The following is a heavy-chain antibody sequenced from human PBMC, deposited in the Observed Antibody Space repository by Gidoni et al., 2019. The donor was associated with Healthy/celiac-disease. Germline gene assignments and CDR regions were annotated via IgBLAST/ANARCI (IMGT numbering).Heavy chain of an antibody. CDR2: ISYDGSNK. CDR3: AKALRSDFWSGYYYYYYGMDV. CDR1: GFTFSRYG. J-gene: IGHJ6*02. V-gene: IGHV3-30*18. D-gene: IGHD3-3*01. Sequence: QVQLVESGGGVVQPGRSLRLPCAAFGFTFSRYGMHLVLQAPAKGLGWVAVISYDGSNKYYADSVKGRFTISRDNSKNTLYLQMNSRRAEDTAVYYCAKALRSDFWSGYYYYYYGMDVWGQGTTVTVSS.